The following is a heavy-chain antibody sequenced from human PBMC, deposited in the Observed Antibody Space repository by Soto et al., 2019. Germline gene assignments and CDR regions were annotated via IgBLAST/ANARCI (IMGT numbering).Heavy chain of an antibody. Sequence: PGESLKISCKGSGYSFTSYWIGWVRQMPGKSLEWMGIIYPGDSDTRYSPSFQGQVTIPADKSITTLYLQCCSLKASDTAMYYCARPNEEYTSSAARLDYWGQGPLVTVSS. CDR2: IYPGDSDT. CDR3: ARPNEEYTSSAARLDY. V-gene: IGHV5-51*01. D-gene: IGHD6-6*01. J-gene: IGHJ4*02. CDR1: GYSFTSYW.